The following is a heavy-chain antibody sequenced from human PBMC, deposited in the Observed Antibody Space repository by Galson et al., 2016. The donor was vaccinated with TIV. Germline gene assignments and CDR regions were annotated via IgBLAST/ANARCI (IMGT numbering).Heavy chain of an antibody. D-gene: IGHD3-22*01. J-gene: IGHJ4*02. CDR2: ITGSGGST. Sequence: SLRLSCAASGFNFRNYAMDWVRQPPGKGLEWVSGITGSGGSTDYGVSVKGRFIVSRDNSKNTLYLQLNSLRADDTALYYCARSYYYDDRPFDYWGQGTLVTVSS. CDR3: ARSYYYDDRPFDY. CDR1: GFNFRNYA. V-gene: IGHV3-23*01.